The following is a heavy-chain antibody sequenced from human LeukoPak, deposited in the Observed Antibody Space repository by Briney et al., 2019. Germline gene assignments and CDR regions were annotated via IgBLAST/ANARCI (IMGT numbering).Heavy chain of an antibody. J-gene: IGHJ4*02. Sequence: ASVKVSCKASRYTFTGYYMHWVRQAPGQGLEWMGWFNPNSGGTNYAQKFQGRVTMTRDTSISTAYMELSRLRSDDTAVYYCARDIGPKPDIFGVVISYYFDYWGQGTLVTVSS. CDR1: RYTFTGYY. V-gene: IGHV1-2*02. D-gene: IGHD3-3*02. CDR3: ARDIGPKPDIFGVVISYYFDY. CDR2: FNPNSGGT.